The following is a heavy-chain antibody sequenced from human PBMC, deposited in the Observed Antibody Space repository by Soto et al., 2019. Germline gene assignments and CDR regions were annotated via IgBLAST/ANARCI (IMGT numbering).Heavy chain of an antibody. CDR2: IIPIFGTA. V-gene: IGHV1-69*13. CDR3: ARNSYCSGGSCYEYNWFDP. D-gene: IGHD2-15*01. J-gene: IGHJ5*02. CDR1: GGTFSSYA. Sequence: SVKVSCKASGGTFSSYAISWVRQAPGQGLEWMGGIIPIFGTANYAQKFQGRVTITADESTSTAYMELSSLRSEDTAVYYCARNSYCSGGSCYEYNWFDPWGQGTLVTVYS.